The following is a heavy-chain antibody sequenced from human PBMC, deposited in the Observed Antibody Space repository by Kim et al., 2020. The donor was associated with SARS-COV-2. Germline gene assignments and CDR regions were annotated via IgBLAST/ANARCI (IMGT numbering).Heavy chain of an antibody. J-gene: IGHJ6*01. CDR2: ISDDSTYT. Sequence: GGSLRLSCAATGFTFNYFAMTWVRQAPGKGLQWVSAISDDSTYTYYAESVRGRFTISRDNSRSTLFLQMDSLRPEDAATYYCARYWVSTTSYFGSPYGM. CDR1: GFTFNYFA. V-gene: IGHV3-23*01. CDR3: ARYWVSTTSYFGSPYGM. D-gene: IGHD2-21*01.